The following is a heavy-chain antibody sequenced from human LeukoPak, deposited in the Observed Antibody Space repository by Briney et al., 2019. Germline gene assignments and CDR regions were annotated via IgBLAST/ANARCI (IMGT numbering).Heavy chain of an antibody. J-gene: IGHJ6*03. CDR3: AKRGTAAAGTNYYYYMDV. Sequence: PGGSLRLSCAASGFTFSSYAMSWVRQAPGKGLEWDSATSGSGGSTYYADSVKGRFTISRDNSKNTLYLQMNSLRAEDTAVYYCAKRGTAAAGTNYYYYMDVWGKGTTVTVSS. D-gene: IGHD6-13*01. CDR2: TSGSGGST. V-gene: IGHV3-23*01. CDR1: GFTFSSYA.